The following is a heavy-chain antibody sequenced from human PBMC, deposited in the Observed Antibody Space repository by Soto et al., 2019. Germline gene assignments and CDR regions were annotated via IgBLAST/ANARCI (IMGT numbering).Heavy chain of an antibody. CDR2: IDWDDDK. D-gene: IGHD6-19*01. J-gene: IGHJ4*02. CDR1: GFSLSTSGMC. V-gene: IGHV2-70*01. Sequence: ASGPTLVNPTQTLTLTCTFSGFSLSTSGMCVSWIRQPPGKALEWLALIDWDDDKYYSTSLKTRLTISKDTSKNQVVLTMTNMQPVDTAPYYCARISVAGPFFDYWGQGTLVTVSS. CDR3: ARISVAGPFFDY.